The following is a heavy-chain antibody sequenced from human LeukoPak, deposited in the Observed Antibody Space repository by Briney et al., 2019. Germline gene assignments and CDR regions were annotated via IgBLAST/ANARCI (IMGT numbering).Heavy chain of an antibody. D-gene: IGHD2-21*01. CDR1: GFSFNNCA. CDR2: IVGDGSKT. V-gene: IGHV3-23*01. Sequence: GGSLRLSRAASGFSFNNCAMTWVRQAPGKGLEWVSTIVGDGSKTYYADSVKGRFTISSDNSRTLLFLHMNSLRAEDTAVYYCAKQPYNFYYLDVWGEGTTVTVSS. J-gene: IGHJ6*03. CDR3: AKQPYNFYYLDV.